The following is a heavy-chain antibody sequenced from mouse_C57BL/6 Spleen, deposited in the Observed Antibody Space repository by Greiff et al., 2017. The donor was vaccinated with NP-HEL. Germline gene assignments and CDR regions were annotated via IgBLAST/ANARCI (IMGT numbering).Heavy chain of an antibody. CDR3: ARGGGSSGTPY. Sequence: QVQLQQPGAELVRPGTSVKLSCKASGYTFTSYWMHWVKQRPGQGLEWIGVIDPSDSYTNYNQKFKGQATLPVDTSSSTAYMQLSSLTSEDSSVYDCARGGGSSGTPYRGQGTTLTVSS. CDR2: IDPSDSYT. V-gene: IGHV1-59*01. D-gene: IGHD3-2*02. CDR1: GYTFTSYW. J-gene: IGHJ2*01.